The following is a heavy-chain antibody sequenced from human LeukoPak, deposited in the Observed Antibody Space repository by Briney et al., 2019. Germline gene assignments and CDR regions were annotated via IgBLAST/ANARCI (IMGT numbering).Heavy chain of an antibody. CDR3: ARGHHGSGIHQGAFDL. J-gene: IGHJ3*01. CDR1: GFIVSRNY. CDR2: MYSGGST. V-gene: IGHV3-53*01. D-gene: IGHD3-10*01. Sequence: GGALRLSCAGSGFIVSRNYMGVVGQARGKGRDWVSLMYSGGSTYYEDYGKGRVTISRDNCKNTVYLQMNSLRAEDTDVYYCARGHHGSGIHQGAFDLWPQGTIVTVFS.